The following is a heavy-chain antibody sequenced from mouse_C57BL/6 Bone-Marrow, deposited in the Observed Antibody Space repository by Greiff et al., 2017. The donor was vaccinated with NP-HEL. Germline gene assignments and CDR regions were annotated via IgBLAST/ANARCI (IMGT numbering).Heavy chain of an antibody. J-gene: IGHJ4*01. V-gene: IGHV14-2*01. D-gene: IGHD2-4*01. CDR2: IDPEDGET. CDR3: ASPLYYDYDSYAMDY. CDR1: GFNIKDYY. Sequence: DVQLQESGAELVKPGASVKLSCTASGFNIKDYYMHWVKQRTEQGLEWIGRIDPEDGETKYAPKFQGKATITADTSSNTAYLQLSSLTSEDTAVYYCASPLYYDYDSYAMDYWGQGTSVTVSS.